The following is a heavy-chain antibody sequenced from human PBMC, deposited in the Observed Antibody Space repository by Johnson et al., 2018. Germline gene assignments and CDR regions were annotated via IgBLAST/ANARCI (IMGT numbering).Heavy chain of an antibody. CDR1: GFTFSRYW. V-gene: IGHV3-7*01. Sequence: QLVESGGGLVQSGGSLRLSCAASGFTFSRYWMSWVRQAPGKGLEWVANIKEDGSVKYYLDSVKGRFTISRNNAKNSQYLEMNSLRVEEQDVYDGARIGYRSSSGDYWCQGTLVTVSS. J-gene: IGHJ4*02. D-gene: IGHD6-6*01. CDR3: ARIGYRSSSGDY. CDR2: IKEDGSVK.